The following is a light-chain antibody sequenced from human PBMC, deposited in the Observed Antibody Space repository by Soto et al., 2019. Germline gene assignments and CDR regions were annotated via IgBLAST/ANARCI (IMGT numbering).Light chain of an antibody. CDR1: QSISSY. CDR3: QQSYRTPLT. J-gene: IGKJ4*01. CDR2: AAS. Sequence: DIQMTQSPSSLSASVGDRVTITCRASQSISSYLNWYQQKPGKAPKLLIYAASSLHSGLPSRFSGSGSGTDFTLTISSRQPEDFATYYCQQSYRTPLTFGGGTKVEIK. V-gene: IGKV1-39*01.